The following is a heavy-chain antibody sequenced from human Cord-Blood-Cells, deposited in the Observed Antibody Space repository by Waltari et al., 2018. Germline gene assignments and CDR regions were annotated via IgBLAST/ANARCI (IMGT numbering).Heavy chain of an antibody. V-gene: IGHV1-24*01. CDR1: GYTPTDLS. CDR2: LDPEDGEA. D-gene: IGHD5-12*01. J-gene: IGHJ4*02. Sequence: QVQLVQSGAEVKKPGASVKVSCKVSGYTPTDLSMHWVRQAPGKGLEWMGGLDPEDGEAIYAQKFQGGVTMTEDTSTDTAYMELSSLRSEDTAVYYCATGPPTNSGYDSYWGQGTLVTVSS. CDR3: ATGPPTNSGYDSY.